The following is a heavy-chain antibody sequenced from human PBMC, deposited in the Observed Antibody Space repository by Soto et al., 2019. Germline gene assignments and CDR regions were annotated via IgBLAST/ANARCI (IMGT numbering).Heavy chain of an antibody. CDR1: GYTFTDYY. D-gene: IGHD3-10*01. V-gene: IGHV1-2*02. CDR2: INPNSGGT. CDR3: ARGHPPAGDYFSYGMDV. Sequence: ASVKVSCKASGYTFTDYYIHWVRQAPGPGLEWMGWINPNSGGTNYAKKFQGRVTMTRDTSVSSVYMELSRLRSDDTAVYYCARGHPPAGDYFSYGMDVWGQGTRVTVS. J-gene: IGHJ6*02.